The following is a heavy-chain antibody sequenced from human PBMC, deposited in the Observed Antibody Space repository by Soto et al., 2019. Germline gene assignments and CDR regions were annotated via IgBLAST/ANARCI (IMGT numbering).Heavy chain of an antibody. V-gene: IGHV3-30-3*01. CDR3: ARDYDSSGYYFDAFDI. Sequence: GGSLRLSYAASGFTFSSYAMHWVRQAPGKGLEWVAVISYDGSNKYYADSVKGRFTISRDNSKNTLYLQMNSLRAEDTAVYYCARDYDSSGYYFDAFDIWGQGTMVTVSS. CDR1: GFTFSSYA. D-gene: IGHD3-22*01. CDR2: ISYDGSNK. J-gene: IGHJ3*02.